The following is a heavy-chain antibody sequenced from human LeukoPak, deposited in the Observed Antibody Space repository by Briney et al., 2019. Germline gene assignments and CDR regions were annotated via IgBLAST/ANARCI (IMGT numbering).Heavy chain of an antibody. V-gene: IGHV3-30*18. CDR2: ISYDGSNK. D-gene: IGHD5-24*01. Sequence: QPGRSLRLSCAASGFTFSSYGMHWVRQAPGKGLEWVAVISYDGSNKYYADSVKGRFTISRDNSKSTLYLQMNSLRAEDTAVYYCANGYNYRGDCWGQGTLVTVSS. J-gene: IGHJ4*02. CDR3: ANGYNYRGDC. CDR1: GFTFSSYG.